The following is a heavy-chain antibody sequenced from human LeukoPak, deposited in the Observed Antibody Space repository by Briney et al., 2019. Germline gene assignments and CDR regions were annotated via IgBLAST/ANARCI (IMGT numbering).Heavy chain of an antibody. CDR2: IKQDGSEK. CDR3: ARTLRSSRATW. CDR1: GFTFSSYA. D-gene: IGHD6-13*01. J-gene: IGHJ4*02. V-gene: IGHV3-7*01. Sequence: GGSLRLSCAASGFTFSSYAMSWVRQAPGKGLEWVANIKQDGSEKYYVDSVKGRFTISRDNAKTSLYLQMNTLRAEDTAVYYCARTLRSSRATWWGQGTLVTVSS.